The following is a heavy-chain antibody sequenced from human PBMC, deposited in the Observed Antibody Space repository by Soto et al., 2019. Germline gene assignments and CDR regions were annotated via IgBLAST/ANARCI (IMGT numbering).Heavy chain of an antibody. J-gene: IGHJ4*02. Sequence: SETLSLTCAVYDGYFSGYYWSWIRQSPAKGLEWIGEINHSGSTNYTPSLKSRVTISVDTSKNQFSVKLSSVTAADTAVYYCARAHPTYYDYVWGSLHFDSWGKGTLVTV. V-gene: IGHV4-34*01. D-gene: IGHD3-16*01. CDR3: ARAHPTYYDYVWGSLHFDS. CDR1: DGYFSGYY. CDR2: INHSGST.